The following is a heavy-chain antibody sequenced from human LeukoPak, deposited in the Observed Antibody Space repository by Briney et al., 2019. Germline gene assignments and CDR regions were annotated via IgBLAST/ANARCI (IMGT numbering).Heavy chain of an antibody. CDR2: IYWNDDK. J-gene: IGHJ3*02. CDR1: GFSLSTSGVG. Sequence: SGPTLVNPTQSLTLTCTFSGFSLSTSGVGVGWIRQPPGKALVWLALIYWNDDKRYSPSLKSRLTITKDTSKNQVVLTMTNMDPVDTATYHCAHRYSGSYSDAFDIWGQGTMVTVSS. D-gene: IGHD1-26*01. V-gene: IGHV2-5*01. CDR3: AHRYSGSYSDAFDI.